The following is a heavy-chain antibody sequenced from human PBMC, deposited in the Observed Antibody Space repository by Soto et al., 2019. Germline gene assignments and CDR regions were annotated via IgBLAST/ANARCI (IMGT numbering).Heavy chain of an antibody. D-gene: IGHD3-22*01. CDR2: IIPIFGTA. Sequence: GASVKVSCKASGVTFSSYAISWVRQAPGQGLEWMGGIIPIFGTANYAQKFQGRVTITADESTSTAYMELSSLRSEDTAVYYCARGIDYYDSSGYYLAGRFDYWGQGTLVTVSS. J-gene: IGHJ4*02. CDR1: GVTFSSYA. V-gene: IGHV1-69*13. CDR3: ARGIDYYDSSGYYLAGRFDY.